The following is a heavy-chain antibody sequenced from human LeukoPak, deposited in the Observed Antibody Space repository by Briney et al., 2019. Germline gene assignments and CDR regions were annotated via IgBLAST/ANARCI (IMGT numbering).Heavy chain of an antibody. D-gene: IGHD6-13*01. J-gene: IGHJ4*02. CDR3: ARGRAAAGSWYFDY. V-gene: IGHV4-59*01. CDR1: GGSISSYY. Sequence: NASETLSLTCTVSGGSISSYYWSWIRQPPGKGLEWIGYIYYSGSTNYNPSLKSRVTISVDTSKKQFSLKLSSVTAADTAVYYCARGRAAAGSWYFDYWGQGTLVTVSS. CDR2: IYYSGST.